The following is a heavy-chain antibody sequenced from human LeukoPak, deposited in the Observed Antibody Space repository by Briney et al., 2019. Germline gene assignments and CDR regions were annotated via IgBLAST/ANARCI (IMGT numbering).Heavy chain of an antibody. J-gene: IGHJ4*02. Sequence: PGGSLRLSCAASGLTFSGYYMSWIRQAPGKGLEWVSYISSSGSTIYYADSVKGRFTISRDNAKNSLYLQMNSLRAEDTAVYYCARVGDYGDYFDYWGQGTLVTVSS. V-gene: IGHV3-11*01. CDR2: ISSSGSTI. CDR3: ARVGDYGDYFDY. CDR1: GLTFSGYY. D-gene: IGHD4-17*01.